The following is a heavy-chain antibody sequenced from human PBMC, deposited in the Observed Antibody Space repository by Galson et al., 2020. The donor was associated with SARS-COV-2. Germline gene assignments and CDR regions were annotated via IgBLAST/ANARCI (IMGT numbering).Heavy chain of an antibody. D-gene: IGHD6-13*01. CDR2: ISDSGSTT. CDR3: AREGSTWVYWYFDF. V-gene: IGHV3-48*03. Sequence: GESLKISCAASGFTFSSYAMNWVRQAPGKGLEWVSYISDSGSTTYYADSVKGRFTISRDNAKNSLYLQVNSLRAEDTAVYYCAREGSTWVYWYFDFWGRGTLVTVS. CDR1: GFTFSSYA. J-gene: IGHJ2*01.